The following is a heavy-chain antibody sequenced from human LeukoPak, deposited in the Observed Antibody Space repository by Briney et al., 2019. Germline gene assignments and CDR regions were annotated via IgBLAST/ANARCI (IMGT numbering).Heavy chain of an antibody. CDR2: INHSGST. Sequence: SETLSLTCAVYGGSFSGYYWSWIRQPPGKGLEWIGEINHSGSTNYNPSLKSRVTISVDTSKNQFSLKLSSVTAADTAVYYCARSLGYSYIPARPKPFDYWGQGTLVTVSS. D-gene: IGHD5-18*01. V-gene: IGHV4-34*01. J-gene: IGHJ4*02. CDR3: ARSLGYSYIPARPKPFDY. CDR1: GGSFSGYY.